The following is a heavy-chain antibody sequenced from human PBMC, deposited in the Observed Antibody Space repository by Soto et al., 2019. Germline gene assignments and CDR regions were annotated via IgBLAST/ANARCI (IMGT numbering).Heavy chain of an antibody. CDR3: DYGAFSYVPGGYSLYHAFDI. CDR2: LYWDDDR. J-gene: IGHJ3*02. V-gene: IGHV2-5*02. Sequence: QITLKESGPPVVKPTQTLTLTCTFSGFSFTSSGMGVGWIRQPPGKALEWLALLYWDDDRRYSPSLKNRLTSTNDPENDRVVLTATDLLPVDTAPYYCDYGAFSYVPGGYSLYHAFDIWVPGTVVTVSS. D-gene: IGHD3-22*01. CDR1: GFSFTSSGMG.